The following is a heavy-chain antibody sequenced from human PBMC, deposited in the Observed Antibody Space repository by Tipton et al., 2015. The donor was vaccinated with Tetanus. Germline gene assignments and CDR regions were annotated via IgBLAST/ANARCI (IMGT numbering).Heavy chain of an antibody. CDR1: GFTFDDYA. Sequence: SLRLSCAASGFTFDDYAMHWVRQAPGKGLEWVSGISWNSGSRGCADSVKGRFTISRDNAKNSLYLQMNSLRAEDTASYYCAKDISSYYYDSSGYYSYYFDYWGQGTLVTVSS. CDR2: ISWNSGSR. J-gene: IGHJ4*02. D-gene: IGHD3-22*01. CDR3: AKDISSYYYDSSGYYSYYFDY. V-gene: IGHV3-9*01.